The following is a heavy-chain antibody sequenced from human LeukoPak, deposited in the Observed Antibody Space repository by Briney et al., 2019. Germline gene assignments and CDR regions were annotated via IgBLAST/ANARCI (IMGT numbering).Heavy chain of an antibody. J-gene: IGHJ4*02. D-gene: IGHD1-1*01. CDR2: IYHTGKT. CDR1: GGSISSYY. V-gene: IGHV4-59*01. Sequence: PSETLSLTCTVSGGSISSYYWIWIRQPPGKGLEWIGDIYHTGKTNNNPSLKSRVTTSLATSKNQIALRLSSVTAADTAVYYCARPQTVGSFSPLGYWGPGILVTASS. CDR3: ARPQTVGSFSPLGY.